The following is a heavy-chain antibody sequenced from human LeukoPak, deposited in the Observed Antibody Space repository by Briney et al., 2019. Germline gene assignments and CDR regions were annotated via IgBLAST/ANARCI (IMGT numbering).Heavy chain of an antibody. V-gene: IGHV1-69*05. CDR3: AKVNRITMIEVVNYWDY. CDR1: GGTFSSYA. Sequence: SVKVSCKASGGTFSSYAISWVRQAPGQGLEWMGGIIPIFGTANYAQKFQGRVTITTDESTSTAYMELSSLRAEDTAVYYCAKVNRITMIEVVNYWDYWGQGTPVTVSS. J-gene: IGHJ4*02. D-gene: IGHD3-22*01. CDR2: IIPIFGTA.